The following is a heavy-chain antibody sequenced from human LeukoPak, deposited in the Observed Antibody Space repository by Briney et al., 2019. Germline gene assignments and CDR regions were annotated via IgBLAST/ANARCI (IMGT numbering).Heavy chain of an antibody. Sequence: GGSLRLSCAASGFTFSSYAMSWVRQAPGKGLEWVSAISGSGGSTYYADSVKGRFTISRDNSKNTLYLQMNSLRAEDTAVYYCARDPGKGYTRDGYNHPWGQGTLVTVSS. J-gene: IGHJ5*02. D-gene: IGHD5-24*01. CDR1: GFTFSSYA. CDR3: ARDPGKGYTRDGYNHP. V-gene: IGHV3-23*01. CDR2: ISGSGGST.